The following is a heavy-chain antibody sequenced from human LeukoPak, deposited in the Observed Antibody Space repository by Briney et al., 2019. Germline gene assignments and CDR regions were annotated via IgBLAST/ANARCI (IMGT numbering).Heavy chain of an antibody. V-gene: IGHV1-8*01. CDR1: GYTFTSYD. Sequence: ASVTVSCTASGYTFTSYDINWVRQAPGQGLEWMGWMNPNSGNTGYAQKFQGRVTVTRNTSISTAYMELSSLRSEDTAVYYCARAGRYSYYYYYYGMDVWGQGTTVTVSS. D-gene: IGHD3-10*01. CDR3: ARAGRYSYYYYYYGMDV. J-gene: IGHJ6*02. CDR2: MNPNSGNT.